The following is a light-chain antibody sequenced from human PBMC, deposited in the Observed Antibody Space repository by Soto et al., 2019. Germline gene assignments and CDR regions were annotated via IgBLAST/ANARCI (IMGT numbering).Light chain of an antibody. J-gene: IGKJ5*01. CDR3: QQYGGSGPIT. CDR1: QSVSNNY. CDR2: GAS. V-gene: IGKV3-20*01. Sequence: LTQSPGNLSLSAGERAPLSCRASQSVSNNYLAWYQKKPGQAPRLLIYGASNRATGIPDRFSGSGSGTDFTLTISRLEHEDFAVYCCQQYGGSGPITVGQGTRLEIK.